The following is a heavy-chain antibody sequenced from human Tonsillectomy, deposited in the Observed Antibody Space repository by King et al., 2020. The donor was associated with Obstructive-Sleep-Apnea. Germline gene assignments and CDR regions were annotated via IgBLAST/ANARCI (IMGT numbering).Heavy chain of an antibody. CDR3: AKDLGYSSGWLNWFDP. J-gene: IGHJ5*02. CDR2: ISYDGSNK. V-gene: IGHV3-30*18. CDR1: GFTFSSYG. D-gene: IGHD6-19*01. Sequence: VQLVESGGGVVQPGRSLRLSCAASGFTFSSYGMHWVRQAPGKGLKWVAVISYDGSNKYYADSVKGRFTISRDNSKNTLYLQMNSLRAEDTAVYYCAKDLGYSSGWLNWFDPWGQGTLVTVSS.